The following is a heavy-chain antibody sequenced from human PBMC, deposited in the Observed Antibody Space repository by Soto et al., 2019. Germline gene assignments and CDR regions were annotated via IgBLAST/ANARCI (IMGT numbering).Heavy chain of an antibody. CDR3: ARGRGYCSGGSCYPPFDY. CDR1: GGSISSGGYY. V-gene: IGHV4-31*03. J-gene: IGHJ4*02. D-gene: IGHD2-15*01. Sequence: SETLSLTCTVSGGSISSGGYYWSWIRQHPGKGLEWIGYIYYSGSTYYNPSLKSRVTISVDTSKNQFSLKLSSVTAADTAVYYCARGRGYCSGGSCYPPFDYWGQGTLVTVSS. CDR2: IYYSGST.